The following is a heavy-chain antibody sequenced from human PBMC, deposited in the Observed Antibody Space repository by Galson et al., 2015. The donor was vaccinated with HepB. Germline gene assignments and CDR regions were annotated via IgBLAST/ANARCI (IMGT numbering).Heavy chain of an antibody. CDR1: GFTFSSYW. CDR3: ARDPYSSSSFDP. CDR2: INSDGSST. Sequence: SLRLSCAASGFTFSSYWMHWVRQAPGKGLVWVSGINSDGSSTDYADSVKGRFTISRDNAKNTVYLQMNSLRAEDTALYYCARDPYSSSSFDPWGQGTLVTVSS. V-gene: IGHV3-74*01. D-gene: IGHD6-13*01. J-gene: IGHJ5*02.